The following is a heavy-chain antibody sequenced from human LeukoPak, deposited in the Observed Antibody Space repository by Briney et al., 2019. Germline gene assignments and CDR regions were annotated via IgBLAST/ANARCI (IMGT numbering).Heavy chain of an antibody. D-gene: IGHD6-13*01. CDR3: ARDGSSSWYWVDY. J-gene: IGHJ4*02. CDR1: GFTFSSYG. CDR2: IWYDGSNK. V-gene: IGHV3-33*01. Sequence: PGRSLRLSCAASGFTFSSYGMHWVRQAPGKGLEWVAVIWYDGSNKYYADSVKGRFTISRDNSKNTLYLQMNSLRAEDTAAYYCARDGSSSWYWVDYWGQGTLVTVSS.